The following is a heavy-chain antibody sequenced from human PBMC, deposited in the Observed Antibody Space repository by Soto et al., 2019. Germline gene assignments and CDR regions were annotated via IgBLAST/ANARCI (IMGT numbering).Heavy chain of an antibody. CDR2: ISGSGGST. D-gene: IGHD6-19*01. Sequence: PGGSLRLSCAASGFTFSSYAMSWVRQAPGKGLEWVSAISGSGGSTYYADSVKGRFTISRDNSKNTLYLQMNSLRAEDTAVYYCAKAAPDYSSGWYLFDYWGQGTLVTVSS. CDR3: AKAAPDYSSGWYLFDY. CDR1: GFTFSSYA. V-gene: IGHV3-23*01. J-gene: IGHJ4*02.